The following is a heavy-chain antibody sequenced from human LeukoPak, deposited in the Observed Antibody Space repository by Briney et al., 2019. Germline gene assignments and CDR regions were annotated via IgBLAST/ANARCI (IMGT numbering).Heavy chain of an antibody. Sequence: PGGSLRLSCAASGFTFSSYWMHWVRQAPGKGLGWVSRINSDGSSTSYAESVKGRFTISRDNAKNTLYLQMNSLRAEDTAVYYCHCSSPLDYFDYWGQGTLVTVSS. CDR3: HCSSPLDYFDY. J-gene: IGHJ4*02. CDR1: GFTFSSYW. CDR2: INSDGSST. V-gene: IGHV3-74*01. D-gene: IGHD2-2*01.